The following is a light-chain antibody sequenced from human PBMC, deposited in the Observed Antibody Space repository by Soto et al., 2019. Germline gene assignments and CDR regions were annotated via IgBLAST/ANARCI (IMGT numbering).Light chain of an antibody. CDR1: QSISNW. J-gene: IGKJ1*01. V-gene: IGKV1-5*03. Sequence: SHFTQSPSSLSSSVGDRVSITCRASQSISNWLAGYQQKPGKAPNLLIYKASSLKSGVPSRFSGSGSGTEFTLTISSLQTDDFATYYCQQYDTYWTFGQGTKVDIK. CDR2: KAS. CDR3: QQYDTYWT.